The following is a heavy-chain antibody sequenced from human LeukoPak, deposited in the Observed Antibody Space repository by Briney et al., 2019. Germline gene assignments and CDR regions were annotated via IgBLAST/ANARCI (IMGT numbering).Heavy chain of an antibody. Sequence: GGSLRLSCAASGFTFSSYAMTWVRQAPGKGLEWDSAISGSGGSTYYADSVKGRFTISRDNSKNTLYLQMNSLRAEDTAVYYCYIPYYDTSAYKGYWGQGTLVTVSS. V-gene: IGHV3-23*01. CDR2: ISGSGGST. J-gene: IGHJ4*02. D-gene: IGHD3-22*01. CDR1: GFTFSSYA. CDR3: YIPYYDTSAYKGY.